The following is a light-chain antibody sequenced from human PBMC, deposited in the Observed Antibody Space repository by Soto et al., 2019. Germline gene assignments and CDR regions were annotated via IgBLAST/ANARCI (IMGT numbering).Light chain of an antibody. J-gene: IGLJ2*01. V-gene: IGLV3-21*04. CDR1: NSGSKS. Sequence: SYELTEPPSVSVAPGKTARITCGGNNSGSKSVHWYQQKPGQAPVLVIYYDSDRPSGIPERFSGSNSGNTATLTISRVEAGDEADYYCQVWDSSSDRVVFGGGTKVTVL. CDR2: YDS. CDR3: QVWDSSSDRVV.